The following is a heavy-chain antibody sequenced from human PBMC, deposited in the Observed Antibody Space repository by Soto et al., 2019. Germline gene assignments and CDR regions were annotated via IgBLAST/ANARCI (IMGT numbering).Heavy chain of an antibody. CDR1: GGSVSSGSYY. CDR3: ASWDYDFWSGLSTGIDY. V-gene: IGHV4-61*01. J-gene: IGHJ4*02. CDR2: IYYSGST. D-gene: IGHD3-3*01. Sequence: QVQLQESGPGLVKPSETLSLTCTVSGGSVSSGSYYWSWIRQPPGKGLEWSGYIYYSGSTNYNPSLKSRVTISVDTSKNQFSLKLSSVTAADTAVYYCASWDYDFWSGLSTGIDYWGQGTLVTVSS.